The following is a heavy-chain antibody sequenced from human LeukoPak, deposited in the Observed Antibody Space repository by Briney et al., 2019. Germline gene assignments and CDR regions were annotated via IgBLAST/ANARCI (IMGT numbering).Heavy chain of an antibody. Sequence: ASVKVSCKASGGTFSSYAISWVRQAPGQGLEWMGGIIPIFGTANYAQKFQGRVTITADESTSTAYMELSSLRSEDTAVYYCARGRGSGSYYSARWFDPWGQGTLVTVSS. CDR3: ARGRGSGSYYSARWFDP. CDR2: IIPIFGTA. D-gene: IGHD3-10*01. CDR1: GGTFSSYA. V-gene: IGHV1-69*13. J-gene: IGHJ5*02.